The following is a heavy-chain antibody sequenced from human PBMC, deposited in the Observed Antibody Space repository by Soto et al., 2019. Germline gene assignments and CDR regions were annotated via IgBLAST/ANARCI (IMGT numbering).Heavy chain of an antibody. V-gene: IGHV6-1*01. J-gene: IGHJ6*02. D-gene: IGHD6-13*01. CDR2: TYYRSKWFL. CDR3: ARVHCSCVTGLDGLDV. Sequence: SLTPSLTCVISGDSAPSNGAFWYWIRQSQSRGLECLGRTYYRSKWFLEYAASVQSRITITPDTSRNQFSLQLNSVTPEATAVYYCARVHCSCVTGLDGLDVWGEGTRGAVS. CDR1: GDSAPSNGAF.